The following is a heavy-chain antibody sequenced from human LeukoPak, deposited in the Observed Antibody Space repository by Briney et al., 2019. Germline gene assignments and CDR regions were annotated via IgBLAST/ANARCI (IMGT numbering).Heavy chain of an antibody. Sequence: GASLRLSCAASGFTFSNYAMSWVRQAPGKGLEWVSAISGRDSGTYYADSVKGRFTISRDNSRNTLYLQMNSLRAEDTAVYYYAKWGDYDILTGYYDSDYWGQGTQVTVSS. J-gene: IGHJ4*02. CDR1: GFTFSNYA. V-gene: IGHV3-23*01. CDR2: ISGRDSGT. CDR3: AKWGDYDILTGYYDSDY. D-gene: IGHD3-9*01.